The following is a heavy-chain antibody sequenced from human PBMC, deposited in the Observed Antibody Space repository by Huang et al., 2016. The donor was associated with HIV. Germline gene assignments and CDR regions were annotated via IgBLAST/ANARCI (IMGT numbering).Heavy chain of an antibody. J-gene: IGHJ6*02. CDR1: GGSFGRYY. D-gene: IGHD2-15*01. CDR2: SSQSGRT. Sequence: QGRLQQWGAGMLKPSETLSLTCAVYGGSFGRYYWTWVGQPPGRGLEWSGESSQSGRTNDNRSRGSRVTSSGDTSKNPVSLRLTSVTAADTATYFCARAPAGNDYSLYNYYGLDIWGQGTTVTVSS. CDR3: ARAPAGNDYSLYNYYGLDI. V-gene: IGHV4-34*01.